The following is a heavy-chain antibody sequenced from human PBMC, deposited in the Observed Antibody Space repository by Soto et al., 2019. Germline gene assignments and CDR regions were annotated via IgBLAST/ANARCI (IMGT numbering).Heavy chain of an antibody. V-gene: IGHV5-51*01. Sequence: GESLKISCKASGYIIKNYWIGWVRQMPGQGLEWMGIIFPDDSDTRYSPSFQGHVTISVTKSITTVFLQWSSLRASDTAMYYCARQIYDSDTGPNFQYYFDSWGQGTPVTVSS. D-gene: IGHD3-22*01. CDR3: ARQIYDSDTGPNFQYYFDS. CDR1: GYIIKNYW. CDR2: IFPDDSDT. J-gene: IGHJ4*02.